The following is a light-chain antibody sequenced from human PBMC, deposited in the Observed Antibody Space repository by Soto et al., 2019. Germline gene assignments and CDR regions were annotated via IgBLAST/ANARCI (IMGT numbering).Light chain of an antibody. CDR2: STN. Sequence: QTVVTQEPSLTVSPGGTVTLTCAPSTGAVTSGYYPNWFQQKPGQAPRALIYSTNNRHSWAPARFSGSLLGGKAALILSGVQPEDEADYYCLLFYGGTRVFGGGTKLTVL. J-gene: IGLJ3*02. CDR3: LLFYGGTRV. CDR1: TGAVTSGYY. V-gene: IGLV7-43*01.